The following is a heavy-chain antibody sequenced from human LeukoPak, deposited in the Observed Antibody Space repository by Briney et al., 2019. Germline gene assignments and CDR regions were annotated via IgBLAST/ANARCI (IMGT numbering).Heavy chain of an antibody. D-gene: IGHD3-9*01. CDR1: GDYITTTNYY. J-gene: IGHJ4*02. V-gene: IGHV4-39*01. CDR3: VRRSRLYKHETTGYHDS. Sequence: PSETLSLTCNVSGDYITTTNYYWAWIRQPPGKGLEWIASVFYSGTTYYNPSLKSRVVISMDTSRKQISLRLSSVTATDTAIYYCVRRSRLYKHETTGYHDSWGQGTLVTVSS. CDR2: VFYSGTT.